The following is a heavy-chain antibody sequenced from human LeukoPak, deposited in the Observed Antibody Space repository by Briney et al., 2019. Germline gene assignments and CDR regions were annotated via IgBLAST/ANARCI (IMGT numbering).Heavy chain of an antibody. Sequence: GGSLRLSCAASGFTLSSEWMSWVRQAAGKGMEGVANIKQDGSEKYYVHSVNGRFTISRDNAKNSLYLQMNSLRAEDTAVYYCARVPPMIVSPLGGLGIFTFDYWGQGTLVTVSS. CDR1: GFTLSSEW. V-gene: IGHV3-7*01. CDR2: IKQDGSEK. J-gene: IGHJ4*02. D-gene: IGHD3-22*01. CDR3: ARVPPMIVSPLGGLGIFTFDY.